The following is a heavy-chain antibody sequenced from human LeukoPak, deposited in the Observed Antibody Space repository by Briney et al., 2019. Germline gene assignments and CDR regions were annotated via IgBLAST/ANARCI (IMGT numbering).Heavy chain of an antibody. D-gene: IGHD3-10*01. J-gene: IGHJ4*02. CDR1: GFTVSSNY. CDR3: ARDRSGSYDY. CDR2: IYSGGST. Sequence: PGGSLRLSCAASGFTVSSNYMSWVRQAPGKGLEWVSVIYSGGSTYYADPVKGRFTISRDNSKNTLYLQMNSLRAEDTAVYYCARDRSGSYDYWGQGTLATVSS. V-gene: IGHV3-53*01.